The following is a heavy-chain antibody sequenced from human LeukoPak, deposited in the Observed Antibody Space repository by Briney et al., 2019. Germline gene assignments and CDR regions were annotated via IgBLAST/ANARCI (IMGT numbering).Heavy chain of an antibody. CDR3: ARGRTTYYSDSTGHYRDAFDI. J-gene: IGHJ3*02. CDR1: GASITTYY. CDR2: IYYSGIS. V-gene: IGHV4-59*01. Sequence: PSETLSLACTVSGASITTYYWSWIGQPPGKGLEWIGFIYYSGISNYNPSLKSRVTISVDTSKNQFSLRLASVTAADTAVYYCARGRTTYYSDSTGHYRDAFDIWGQGTKVTVSS. D-gene: IGHD3-22*01.